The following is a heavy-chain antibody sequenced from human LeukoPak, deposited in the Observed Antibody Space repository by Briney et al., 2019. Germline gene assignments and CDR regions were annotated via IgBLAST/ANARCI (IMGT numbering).Heavy chain of an antibody. CDR2: IYHSGST. Sequence: TASETLSLTCAVSGYSISSGYYWGWIRQPPGKGLVWIGSIYHSGSTYYNPSLKSRVTISVDTSKNQFSLKLSSVPAADTAVYYCARDRGVWYFDLWGRGTLVIVSS. J-gene: IGHJ2*01. D-gene: IGHD3-10*01. CDR3: ARDRGVWYFDL. V-gene: IGHV4-38-2*02. CDR1: GYSISSGYY.